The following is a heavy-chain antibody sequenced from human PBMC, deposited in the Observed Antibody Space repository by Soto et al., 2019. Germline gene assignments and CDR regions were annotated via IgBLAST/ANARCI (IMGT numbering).Heavy chain of an antibody. CDR3: ARGGGYSYGYFAGRPFDY. CDR1: GGTFSSYA. CDR2: IIPIFGTA. D-gene: IGHD5-18*01. V-gene: IGHV1-69*13. J-gene: IGHJ4*02. Sequence: GASVKVSCKASGGTFSSYAISWVRQAPGQGLEWMGGIIPIFGTANYAQKFQGRVTITADESTSTAYMELSSLRSEDTAVYYCARGGGYSYGYFAGRPFDYWGQGTLVTVSS.